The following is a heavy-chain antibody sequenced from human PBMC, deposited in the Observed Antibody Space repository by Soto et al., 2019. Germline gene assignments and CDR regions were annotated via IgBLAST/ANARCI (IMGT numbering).Heavy chain of an antibody. D-gene: IGHD3-22*01. J-gene: IGHJ5*02. CDR2: IYHTGTT. CDR3: ARGINYYDSSGDSWFDP. CDR1: GVSINSGDYS. Sequence: SETLSLTCTVTGVSINSGDYSWTWIRQPPGKGLEWIGYIYHTGTTYYNMSLKSRVTISVDRSKNQFSLKLSSVTAADTAVYYCARGINYYDSSGDSWFDPWGQGTLVTVS. V-gene: IGHV4-30-2*01.